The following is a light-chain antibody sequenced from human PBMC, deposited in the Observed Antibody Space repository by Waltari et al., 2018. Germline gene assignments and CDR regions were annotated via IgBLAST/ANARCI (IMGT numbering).Light chain of an antibody. CDR2: DVP. V-gene: IGLV2-11*01. CDR1: SSDVGGYNY. J-gene: IGLJ2*01. Sequence: QSALTQPRSVSGSPGQSVTISCTGTSSDVGGYNYVSWYQQHPGKAPKRIIYDVPKWPSRVPDRVSGAKSGNTTSLTISGLQAEDEADYYCCSYGGSYSFVVFGGGTKLTVL. CDR3: CSYGGSYSFVV.